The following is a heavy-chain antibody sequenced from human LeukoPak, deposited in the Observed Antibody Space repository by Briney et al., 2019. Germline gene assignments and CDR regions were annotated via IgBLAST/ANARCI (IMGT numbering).Heavy chain of an antibody. V-gene: IGHV4-59*01. CDR3: ARVKDGYNYFDY. CDR2: IYYTGST. Sequence: SETLSLNCTVSGGSFTFNLWSWIRQPPGRELEWIGYIYYTGSTVYNPSLQSRLSMSIDTSKNQFSLKLSSVTAADTGVYYCARVKDGYNYFDYWGQGSLVTVSS. CDR1: GGSFTFNL. D-gene: IGHD5-24*01. J-gene: IGHJ4*02.